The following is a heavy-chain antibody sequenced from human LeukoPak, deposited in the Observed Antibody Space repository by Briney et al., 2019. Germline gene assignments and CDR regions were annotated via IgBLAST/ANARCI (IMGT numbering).Heavy chain of an antibody. D-gene: IGHD4-17*01. CDR1: GGSFSGYC. J-gene: IGHJ1*01. CDR2: INHSGST. CDR3: ARGPPTVTRKKQQRTFLDYFQH. Sequence: SETLSLTCAVYGGSFSGYCWSWIRQPPGKGLEWIGEINHSGSTNYNPSPKSRVTISVDTSKNQFSLKLSSVTAADTAVYYCARGPPTVTRKKQQRTFLDYFQHWGQGTLVTVSS. V-gene: IGHV4-34*01.